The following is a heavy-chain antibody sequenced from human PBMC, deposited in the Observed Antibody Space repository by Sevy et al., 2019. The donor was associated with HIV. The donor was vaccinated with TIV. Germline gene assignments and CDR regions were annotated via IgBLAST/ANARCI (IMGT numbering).Heavy chain of an antibody. J-gene: IGHJ4*02. CDR3: ARVGYSYGYDY. Sequence: GGSLRLSCAASGFTVSSNYMSWVRQAPGKGLEWVSVIYSGGSTYYADSVKGRFTISRENSKNTLYLQMNSLRAEDTAVYYCARVGYSYGYDYWGQGTLVTVSS. V-gene: IGHV3-53*01. CDR2: IYSGGST. D-gene: IGHD5-18*01. CDR1: GFTVSSNY.